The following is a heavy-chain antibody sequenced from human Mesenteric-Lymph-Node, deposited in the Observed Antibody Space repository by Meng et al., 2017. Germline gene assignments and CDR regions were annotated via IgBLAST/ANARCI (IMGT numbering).Heavy chain of an antibody. V-gene: IGHV3-53*01. CDR3: AKVELLRFFDY. Sequence: LSCAASGFTVSSNYMSWVRQAPGKGLEWVSVIYSGGSTYYADSVKGRFTISRDNSKNTLYLQMNSLRAEDTAVYYCAKVELLRFFDYWGQGTLVTVSS. J-gene: IGHJ4*02. CDR2: IYSGGST. D-gene: IGHD1-26*01. CDR1: GFTVSSNY.